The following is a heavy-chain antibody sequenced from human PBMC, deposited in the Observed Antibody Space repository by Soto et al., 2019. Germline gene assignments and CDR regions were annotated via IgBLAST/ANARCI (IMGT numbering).Heavy chain of an antibody. J-gene: IGHJ4*02. CDR1: VVSISSGDYY. CDR2: IYYSGST. Sequence: SETLSLTCTFSVVSISSGDYYCSWIRQPPGKGLEWIGYIYYSGSTYYNPSLKSRVTISVDTSKNQLSLKLSSVTAADTAAYYCARDSKEYYFDYWGQGTLVTVSS. D-gene: IGHD3-10*01. CDR3: ARDSKEYYFDY. V-gene: IGHV4-30-4*01.